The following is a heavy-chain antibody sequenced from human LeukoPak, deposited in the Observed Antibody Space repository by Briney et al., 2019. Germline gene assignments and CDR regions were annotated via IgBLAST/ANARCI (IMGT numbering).Heavy chain of an antibody. J-gene: IGHJ4*02. CDR1: GVSVSSYY. Sequence: SETLSLTCTVSGVSVSSYYWTWIQQPPGKGLEWIGSIYYSGSTYYNPSLKSRVTISVDTSKNQFSLKLSSVTAADTAVYYCARVFYDSSGSPDYWGQGTLVTVSS. D-gene: IGHD3-22*01. V-gene: IGHV4-59*02. CDR3: ARVFYDSSGSPDY. CDR2: IYYSGST.